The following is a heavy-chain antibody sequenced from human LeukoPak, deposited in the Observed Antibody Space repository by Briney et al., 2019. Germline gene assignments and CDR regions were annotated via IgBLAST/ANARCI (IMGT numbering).Heavy chain of an antibody. CDR2: ISSNGGNT. D-gene: IGHD5-24*01. V-gene: IGHV3-64D*06. Sequence: GGSLRLSCSASGFTFIYYAMHWVRQAPGKGLEYVSGISSNGGNTYYADSVKGRFTMSRANTNNTLYLQMSSLRAEDTALYYCVKDRGQPIETAGHFGSWGQGTLVTVSS. J-gene: IGHJ4*02. CDR1: GFTFIYYA. CDR3: VKDRGQPIETAGHFGS.